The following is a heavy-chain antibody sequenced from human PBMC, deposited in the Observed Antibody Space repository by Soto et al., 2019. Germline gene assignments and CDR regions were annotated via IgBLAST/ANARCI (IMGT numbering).Heavy chain of an antibody. D-gene: IGHD2-2*01. CDR1: GFTFSSYG. Sequence: PGGSLRLSCAAAGFTFSSYGMHWVRQAPGKGLEWVAVISYDGSNKYYADSVKGRFTISRDNSKNTLYLQMNSLRAEDTAVYYCAKEVPAATYYYYYGMDVWGQGTTVTVSS. J-gene: IGHJ6*02. CDR2: ISYDGSNK. CDR3: AKEVPAATYYYYYGMDV. V-gene: IGHV3-30*18.